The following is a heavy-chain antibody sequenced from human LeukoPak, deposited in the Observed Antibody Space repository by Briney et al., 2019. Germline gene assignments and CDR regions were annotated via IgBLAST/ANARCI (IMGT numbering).Heavy chain of an antibody. J-gene: IGHJ4*02. CDR2: ISGSGGST. CDR3: ARTYYDILTGYNPYFDY. Sequence: GGSLRLSCAASGFTFSSYGMSWVRQAPGKGLEWVSAISGSGGSTYYADSVKGRFTISRDNSKNTLYLQMNSLRAEDTAVYYCARTYYDILTGYNPYFDYWGQGILVTVSS. CDR1: GFTFSSYG. V-gene: IGHV3-23*01. D-gene: IGHD3-9*01.